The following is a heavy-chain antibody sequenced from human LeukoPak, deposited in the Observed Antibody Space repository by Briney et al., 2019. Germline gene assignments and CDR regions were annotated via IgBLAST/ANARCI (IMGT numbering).Heavy chain of an antibody. J-gene: IGHJ4*02. CDR1: GFTFSSYG. CDR3: AKDRQLGTPILDY. D-gene: IGHD7-27*01. CDR2: ISYDGSNK. Sequence: PGGSLRLSCAASGFTFSSYGMHWVRQAPGKGLEWVAVISYDGSNKYYADSVKGRFTISRDNSKNTLYLQMNSLRAEDTAVYYCAKDRQLGTPILDYWGQGTLVTVSS. V-gene: IGHV3-30*18.